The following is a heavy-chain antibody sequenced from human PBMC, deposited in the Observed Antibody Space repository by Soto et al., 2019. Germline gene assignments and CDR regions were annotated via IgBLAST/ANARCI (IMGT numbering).Heavy chain of an antibody. CDR3: ARHRHPRGTVGATSPLDP. V-gene: IGHV3-53*01. CDR2: HYSGGST. J-gene: IGHJ5*02. CDR1: GFSVISNY. Sequence: GGSLRLSCAISGFSVISNYLSWVRQAPGKGLEWVSVHYSGGSTYYADSVQGRFTISRDKSNNTLYLQMRRVRAEDTAVYFCARHRHPRGTVGATSPLDPWGQGTQVTVSS. D-gene: IGHD1-26*01.